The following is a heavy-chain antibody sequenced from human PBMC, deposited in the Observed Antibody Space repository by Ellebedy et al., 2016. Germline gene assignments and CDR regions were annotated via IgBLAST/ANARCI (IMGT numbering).Heavy chain of an antibody. J-gene: IGHJ5*02. CDR3: ARVPFGDYWFDP. CDR2: IYYSGST. Sequence: LRLSCTVSGGSISSGGYYWSWIRQHPGKGLEWIGYIYYSGSTYYNPSLKSRVTISVDTSKNQFSLKLSSVTAADTAVYYCARVPFGDYWFDPWGQGTLVTVSS. CDR1: GGSISSGGYY. D-gene: IGHD4-17*01. V-gene: IGHV4-31*03.